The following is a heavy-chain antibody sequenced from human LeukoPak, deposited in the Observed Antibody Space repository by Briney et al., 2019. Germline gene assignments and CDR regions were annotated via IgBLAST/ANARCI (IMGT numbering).Heavy chain of an antibody. CDR1: GFTFSSYW. J-gene: IGHJ6*02. V-gene: IGHV3-20*04. CDR2: IHGNGGGI. CDR3: ASRPGFGYGMDV. D-gene: IGHD3-10*01. Sequence: GGTLRLSCAASGFTFSSYWMSWVRQAPGKGLEWVSSIHGNGGGIGYADSVKGRFTISRDNAKNSLYLQMNSLRAEDTALYYCASRPGFGYGMDVWGQGTTVTVSS.